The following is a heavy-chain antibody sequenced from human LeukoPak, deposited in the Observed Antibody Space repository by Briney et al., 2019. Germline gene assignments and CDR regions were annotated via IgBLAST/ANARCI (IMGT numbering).Heavy chain of an antibody. CDR2: IYYTGTT. Sequence: SSETLSLTSTVSGGSISSAAYYGGWVRQPRAKGLDWIGSIYYTGTTYYSPSLQTRATLSFDTSKNHFPLKLTSVTATDTAVYFCATPPIAGGNNPFDSWGQGTLVTVSS. CDR3: ATPPIAGGNNPFDS. J-gene: IGHJ4*02. CDR1: GGSISSAAYY. D-gene: IGHD1-26*01. V-gene: IGHV4-39*02.